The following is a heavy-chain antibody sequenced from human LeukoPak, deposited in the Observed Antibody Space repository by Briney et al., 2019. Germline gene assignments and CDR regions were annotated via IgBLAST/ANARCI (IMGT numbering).Heavy chain of an antibody. J-gene: IGHJ4*02. D-gene: IGHD6-19*01. Sequence: PGGSLRLSCVASEFSFSNHWMNWVRQAPGKGLEWVSSISSSSSYIYYADSVKGRFTISRDNAKNSLYLQMNSLRAEDTAVYYCARGLFGYSSGWYGVWGQGTLVTVSS. CDR3: ARGLFGYSSGWYGV. CDR1: EFSFSNHW. V-gene: IGHV3-21*01. CDR2: ISSSSSYI.